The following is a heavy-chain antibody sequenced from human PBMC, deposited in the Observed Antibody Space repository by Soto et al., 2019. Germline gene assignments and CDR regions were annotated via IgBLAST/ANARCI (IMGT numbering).Heavy chain of an antibody. CDR2: IYYSGGA. CDR3: TREQSDDNYFDP. CDR1: GSARSIGCYF. Sequence: SETLYLTCTVSGSARSIGCYFYPWVRQPPGKGLEWLGYIYYSGGANYNPSLKSRVTISLDKSKSQFSLRLISVTAADTAVYYCTREQSDDNYFDPCGQGTLVTVSS. V-gene: IGHV4-61*01. J-gene: IGHJ5*02. D-gene: IGHD6-19*01.